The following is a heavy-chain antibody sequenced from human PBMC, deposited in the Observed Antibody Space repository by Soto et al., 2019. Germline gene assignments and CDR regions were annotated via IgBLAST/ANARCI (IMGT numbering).Heavy chain of an antibody. CDR3: ARDPRVGIAAAGSHFDY. Sequence: GGSLRLSCAASGFTFSSYAMHWVRQAPGKGLEWVAVISYDGSNKYYADSVKGRFTISRDNSKNTLYLQMNSLRAEDTAVYYCARDPRVGIAAAGSHFDYWGQGTLVTVSS. J-gene: IGHJ4*02. CDR1: GFTFSSYA. V-gene: IGHV3-30-3*01. CDR2: ISYDGSNK. D-gene: IGHD6-13*01.